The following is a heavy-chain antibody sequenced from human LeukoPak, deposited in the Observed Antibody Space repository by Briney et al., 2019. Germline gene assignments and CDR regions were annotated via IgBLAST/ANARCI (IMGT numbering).Heavy chain of an antibody. V-gene: IGHV4-34*01. Sequence: SETLSLTCTVYGGSSSGYYWSWIRQPPGKGLEWIGEINHSGSTNYNPSLKSRVTISVDTSKNQFSLKLSSVTAADTAVYYCARGGYSYGFGARERWFDPWGQGTLVTVSS. CDR2: INHSGST. J-gene: IGHJ5*02. D-gene: IGHD5-18*01. CDR1: GGSSSGYY. CDR3: ARGGYSYGFGARERWFDP.